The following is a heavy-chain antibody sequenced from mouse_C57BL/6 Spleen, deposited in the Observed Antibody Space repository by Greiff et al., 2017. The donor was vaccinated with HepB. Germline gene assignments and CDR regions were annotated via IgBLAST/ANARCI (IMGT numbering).Heavy chain of an antibody. Sequence: ESGPGLVKPSQSLSLTCSVTGYSITSGYYWNWIRQFPGNKLEWMGYISYDGSNNYNPSLKNRISITRDTSKNQFFLKLNSVTTEDTATYYCASRGYGNFYWGQGTTLTVSS. CDR3: ASRGYGNFY. V-gene: IGHV3-6*01. J-gene: IGHJ2*01. CDR1: GYSITSGYY. CDR2: ISYDGSN. D-gene: IGHD2-10*02.